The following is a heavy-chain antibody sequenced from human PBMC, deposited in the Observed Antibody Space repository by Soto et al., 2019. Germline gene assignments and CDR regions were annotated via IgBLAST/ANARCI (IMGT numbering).Heavy chain of an antibody. Sequence: EVQLLESGGGLVQPGGSLRLSCAASGFTFSSYAMSWVRQAPGEGLEWVSAISGSGGSTYYADSVKGRFTISRDNSKNTLDLQMNSLRAEDTAVYYCAKYSSGRYYPFDYWGQGTLVTVSS. CDR3: AKYSSGRYYPFDY. CDR1: GFTFSSYA. CDR2: ISGSGGST. J-gene: IGHJ4*02. D-gene: IGHD6-19*01. V-gene: IGHV3-23*01.